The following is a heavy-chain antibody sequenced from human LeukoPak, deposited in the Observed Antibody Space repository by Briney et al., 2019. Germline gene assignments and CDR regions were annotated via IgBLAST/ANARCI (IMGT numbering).Heavy chain of an antibody. CDR3: AREAYCSSTSCYLRLIDY. V-gene: IGHV1-18*01. Sequence: GASVKVSCKASGYTFTSYGISWVRQAPGQGLEWMGWISAYNGSTNYAQKLQGRVTMTTDTSTSTASMELRSLRSDDTAVYYCAREAYCSSTSCYLRLIDYWGQGTLVTVSS. CDR1: GYTFTSYG. CDR2: ISAYNGST. J-gene: IGHJ4*02. D-gene: IGHD2-2*01.